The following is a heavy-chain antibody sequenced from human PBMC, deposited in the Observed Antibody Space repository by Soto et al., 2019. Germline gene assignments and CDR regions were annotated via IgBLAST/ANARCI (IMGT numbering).Heavy chain of an antibody. V-gene: IGHV4-34*01. CDR2: INHSGST. J-gene: IGHJ6*03. Sequence: SETLSLTCAVYGGSFSGYYWSWIRQPPGKGLEWIGEINHSGSTNYNPSLKSRVTISVDTSKNQFSLKMSSVTAEDTAVYYCARGGGYSGYDYFVVVVAATYYMDVWGKGTTVTVSS. CDR3: ARGGGYSGYDYFVVVVAATYYMDV. D-gene: IGHD2-15*01. CDR1: GGSFSGYY.